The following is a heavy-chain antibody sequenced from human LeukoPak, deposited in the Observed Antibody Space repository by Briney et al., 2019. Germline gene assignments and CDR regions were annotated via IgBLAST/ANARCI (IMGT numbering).Heavy chain of an antibody. D-gene: IGHD3-3*01. V-gene: IGHV4-59*11. CDR3: ASLIYDFWSGKTRAVDY. CDR2: IYYSGST. Sequence: PSETLSLTCPVSGGSISSHYWSWIRQPPAKALEWSGYIYYSGSTNYNPSLKSRVTRSVDTSKNQFSLKLSSVTAADTAVYYCASLIYDFWSGKTRAVDYWGQGTLVAVSS. J-gene: IGHJ4*02. CDR1: GGSISSHY.